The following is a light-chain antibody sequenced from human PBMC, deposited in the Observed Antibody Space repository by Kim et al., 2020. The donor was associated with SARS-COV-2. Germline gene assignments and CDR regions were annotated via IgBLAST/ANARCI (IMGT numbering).Light chain of an antibody. J-gene: IGKJ5*01. V-gene: IGKV3-11*01. CDR2: DAC. CDR1: QSVSSSY. Sequence: EIVLTQSPGTLSLSPGERATLSCRASQSVSSSYLAWYQQKPGQAPRLLIYDACNRATGIPARFSGSGSGTDFTLTISSLEPEDFAVYYCQQRSNWPTFGQGTRLEIK. CDR3: QQRSNWPT.